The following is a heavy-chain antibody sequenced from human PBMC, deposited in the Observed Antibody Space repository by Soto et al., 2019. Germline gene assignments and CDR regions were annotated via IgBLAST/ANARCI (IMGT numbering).Heavy chain of an antibody. D-gene: IGHD3-22*01. CDR3: VRAIGHYGMDV. V-gene: IGHV3-74*01. CDR2: INSDGSST. J-gene: IGHJ6*02. Sequence: EVQLVESGGGLVQPGGSLRLSCVASGFIFSNCWMHWVRQAPGMGLVWVSHINSDGSSTTYADSVKGRFTISRDNAKNTLYLQMNSLRVEDTAVYYCVRAIGHYGMDVWGLGTTVTVSS. CDR1: GFIFSNCW.